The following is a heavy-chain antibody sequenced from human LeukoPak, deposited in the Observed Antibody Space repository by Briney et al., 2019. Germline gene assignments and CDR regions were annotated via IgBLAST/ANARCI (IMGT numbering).Heavy chain of an antibody. CDR3: AKPMAYFDY. D-gene: IGHD2-8*01. CDR2: IKQDRSEK. J-gene: IGHJ4*02. Sequence: GGSLRLSCAASGFTFSNYWMSWVRQAPGKGLEWVANIKQDRSEKYYVDSVKGRFTISRDNAKNTLYLQMNSLRAEDTAVYYCAKPMAYFDYWGQGTLVTVSS. CDR1: GFTFSNYW. V-gene: IGHV3-7*03.